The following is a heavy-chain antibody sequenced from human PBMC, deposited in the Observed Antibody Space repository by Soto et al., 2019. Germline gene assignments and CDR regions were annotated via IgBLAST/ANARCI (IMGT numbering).Heavy chain of an antibody. Sequence: EVQLVESGGALVQPGGSLRLSCAASGFSFSSYWMHWVRQGPGKGLVWVSRIHGDGGRTNYADSVKGRFTISRDNAKNTVYLQVASLRAEETAVYYCARGVRGAYGFDIWGQGTMVTVSS. CDR1: GFSFSSYW. J-gene: IGHJ3*02. CDR3: ARGVRGAYGFDI. CDR2: IHGDGGRT. D-gene: IGHD3-16*01. V-gene: IGHV3-74*01.